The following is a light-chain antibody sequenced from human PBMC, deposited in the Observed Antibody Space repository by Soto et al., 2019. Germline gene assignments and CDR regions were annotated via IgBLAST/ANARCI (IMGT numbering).Light chain of an antibody. CDR2: GNK. J-gene: IGLJ1*01. Sequence: QSVLTQPPSVSGAPGQRVTISCTGSSSNIGAGYDVHWYQQRPGTAPKLLIYGNKNRPSGVPDRFSGCKSGTSASLAITGLQAEDEADYYCQSYDSSLSVSYVFGTGTKVTVL. CDR3: QSYDSSLSVSYV. V-gene: IGLV1-40*01. CDR1: SSNIGAGYD.